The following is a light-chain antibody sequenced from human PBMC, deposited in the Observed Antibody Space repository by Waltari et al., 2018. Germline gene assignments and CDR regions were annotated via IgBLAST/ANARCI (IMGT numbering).Light chain of an antibody. CDR3: QQYNNGPPYT. Sequence: EVVMTQSPATLAVSPGERATLSCRASQSVRSSLAWYQQKPGQAPRLLLYGASTRATGIPDRFSGSGSGTEFTLTISSLQSEDFAIYYCQQYNNGPPYTFGQGTKLEIK. V-gene: IGKV3D-15*01. J-gene: IGKJ2*01. CDR1: QSVRSS. CDR2: GAS.